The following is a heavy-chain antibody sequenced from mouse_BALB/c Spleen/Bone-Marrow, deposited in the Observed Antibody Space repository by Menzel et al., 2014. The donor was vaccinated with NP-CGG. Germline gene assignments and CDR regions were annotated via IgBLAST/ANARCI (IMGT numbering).Heavy chain of an antibody. D-gene: IGHD2-10*01. CDR1: GFAFSSYD. V-gene: IGHV5-9*02. Sequence: DVKLVESGGGLVKPGGSLKLSCAASGFAFSSYDMSWVRPTPGKRLGGVATISSGGSYTYYPDSVKGRFTLSRDNARNTLYLQMSSLRSEDTALYYCARHPYYGNYPAWFAYWGQGTLVTVSA. J-gene: IGHJ3*01. CDR2: ISSGGSYT. CDR3: ARHPYYGNYPAWFAY.